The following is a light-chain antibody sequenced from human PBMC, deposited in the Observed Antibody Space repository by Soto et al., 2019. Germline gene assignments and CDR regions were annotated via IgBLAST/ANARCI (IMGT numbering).Light chain of an antibody. CDR3: QQRYNWPLT. CDR1: QSIDTY. J-gene: IGKJ4*01. CDR2: DAS. V-gene: IGKV3-11*01. Sequence: EIVLTQSPATLSSSPGERATLSCRASQSIDTYLAWYQQKPGQAPRLLIYDASDRATGIPARFSGSGSGTAFTLTISGLEHEDVALYYCQQRYNWPLTFGGGTKVDIE.